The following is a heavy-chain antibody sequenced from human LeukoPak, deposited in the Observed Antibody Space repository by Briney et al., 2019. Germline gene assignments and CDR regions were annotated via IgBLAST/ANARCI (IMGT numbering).Heavy chain of an antibody. J-gene: IGHJ3*02. V-gene: IGHV1-18*01. CDR2: ISAYNGNT. CDR1: GYTFTSYG. CDR3: ARAATAADAFDI. Sequence: ASVTVSCKASGYTFTSYGISRVRQAPGQGLEWMGWISAYNGNTNYAQKLQGRVTMTTDTSTSTAYMELRSLRSDDTAVYYCARAATAADAFDIWGQGTMVTVSS. D-gene: IGHD6-13*01.